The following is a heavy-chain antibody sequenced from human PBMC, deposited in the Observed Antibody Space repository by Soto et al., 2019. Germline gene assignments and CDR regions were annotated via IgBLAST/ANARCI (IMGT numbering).Heavy chain of an antibody. CDR2: IWHDGSDE. CDR3: ARDRYSSGWYNYSDH. D-gene: IGHD6-19*01. J-gene: IGHJ4*02. V-gene: IGHV3-33*01. Sequence: QVQLVESGGGVVQPGRSLRLSCAASGFTFINYGMHWVRQAPGKGLEWVAVIWHDGSDEYYADSVKGRFTISRDNSKNTLYLQMNSLRAADTAVYYGARDRYSSGWYNYSDHWGQGTLVTVSS. CDR1: GFTFINYG.